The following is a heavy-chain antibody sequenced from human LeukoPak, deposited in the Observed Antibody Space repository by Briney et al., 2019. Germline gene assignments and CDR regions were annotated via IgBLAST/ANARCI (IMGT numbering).Heavy chain of an antibody. J-gene: IGHJ6*02. CDR2: IYYSGST. D-gene: IGHD1-7*01. CDR1: GDSISSYY. Sequence: SETLSLTCTVSGDSISSYYWTWIRQPPGKGLEWIGYIYYSGSTNYNPSLKSRVTISVDTSKNQFSLKLNSVTAADTAVYYCARHDIQTGTAYYYYGMDVWGQGTTVTVSS. V-gene: IGHV4-59*01. CDR3: ARHDIQTGTAYYYYGMDV.